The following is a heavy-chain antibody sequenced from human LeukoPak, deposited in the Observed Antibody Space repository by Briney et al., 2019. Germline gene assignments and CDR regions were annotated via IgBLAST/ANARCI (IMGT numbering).Heavy chain of an antibody. CDR1: GFTFSSYS. CDR2: ISSSSSYI. Sequence: PGGSLRLSCGASGFTFSSYSMNWVRQAPGKGLEWVSYISSSSSYIHYADSVKGRFTISRDNAKNSLYLQMNSLRAEDTAVYYCVKDRTGTYTLDYWGQGTLVTVSS. CDR3: VKDRTGTYTLDY. J-gene: IGHJ4*02. D-gene: IGHD3-10*01. V-gene: IGHV3-21*01.